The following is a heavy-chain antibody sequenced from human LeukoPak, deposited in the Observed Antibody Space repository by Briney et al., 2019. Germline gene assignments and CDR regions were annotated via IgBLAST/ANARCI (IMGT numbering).Heavy chain of an antibody. V-gene: IGHV3-21*06. CDR3: ARGPTNGQAFDY. CDR2: ISGSGSYI. Sequence: GGSLRLSCAASGFTFSDYSMNWVRQTPRKGLEWVSCISGSGSYIYYADSVKGRFTISRDNAKNSLYLQMDSLRAEDTAVYYCARGPTNGQAFDYWGQGTLVSVSS. CDR1: GFTFSDYS. D-gene: IGHD2-8*01. J-gene: IGHJ4*02.